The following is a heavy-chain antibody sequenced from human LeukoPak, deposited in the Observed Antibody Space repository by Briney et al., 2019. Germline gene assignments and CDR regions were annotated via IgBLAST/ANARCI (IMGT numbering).Heavy chain of an antibody. CDR2: IKSKTDGGTT. Sequence: GGSLRLSCAASGLTFSNAWMDWVRQAPGKGLEWVGRIKSKTDGGTTDYAAPVKGRFTISRDDSKNTLYLQMNSLKTEDTAVYYCTTDEDYYDSSTNFDYWGQGTLVTVSS. D-gene: IGHD3-22*01. V-gene: IGHV3-15*07. CDR3: TTDEDYYDSSTNFDY. CDR1: GLTFSNAW. J-gene: IGHJ4*02.